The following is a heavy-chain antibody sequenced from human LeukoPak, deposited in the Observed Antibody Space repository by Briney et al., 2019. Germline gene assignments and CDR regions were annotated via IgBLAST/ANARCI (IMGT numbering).Heavy chain of an antibody. V-gene: IGHV3-30*02. J-gene: IGHJ3*02. CDR3: AKATRYQLLHPDAFDI. CDR1: GFTFSSYG. Sequence: GGSLRLSCAASGFTFSSYGMHWVRQAPGKGLEWVAFIRYDGSNKYYADSVKGRFTISRDNSKNTLYLQMNSLRAEDTAVYYCAKATRYQLLHPDAFDIWGQGTMVTVSS. CDR2: IRYDGSNK. D-gene: IGHD2-2*02.